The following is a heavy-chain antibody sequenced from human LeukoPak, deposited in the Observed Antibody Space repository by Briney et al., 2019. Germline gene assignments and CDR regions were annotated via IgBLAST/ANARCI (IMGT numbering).Heavy chain of an antibody. V-gene: IGHV3-30-3*01. CDR2: ISYDGSNK. CDR3: ARDGSTYYDFWSGPLIDY. CDR1: GFTFSSYA. J-gene: IGHJ4*02. Sequence: GGSLRLSCAASGFTFSSYAMHWVRQAPGKGLEWVAVISYDGSNKYYADSVKGRFTFSRDNSKDTLYLQMNSLRAEDTAVYYCARDGSTYYDFWSGPLIDYWGQGTLVTVSS. D-gene: IGHD3-3*01.